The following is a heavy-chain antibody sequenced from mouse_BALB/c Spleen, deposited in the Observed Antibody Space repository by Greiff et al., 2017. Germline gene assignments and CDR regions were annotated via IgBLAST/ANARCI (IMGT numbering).Heavy chain of an antibody. D-gene: IGHD2-3*01. V-gene: IGHV5-6-5*01. J-gene: IGHJ2*01. CDR3: ARDDGYPYYFDY. Sequence: DVKLVESGGGLVKPGGSLKLSCAASGFTFSSYAMSWVRQTPEKRLEWVASISSGGSTYYPDSVKGRFTISRDNARNILYLQMSSLRSEDTAMYYCARDDGYPYYFDYWGQGTTLTVSS. CDR2: ISSGGST. CDR1: GFTFSSYA.